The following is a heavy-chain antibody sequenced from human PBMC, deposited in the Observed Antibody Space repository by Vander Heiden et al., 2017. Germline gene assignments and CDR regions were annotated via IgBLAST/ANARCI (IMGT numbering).Heavy chain of an antibody. V-gene: IGHV4-39*01. D-gene: IGHD2-21*02. CDR3: ARLLNCGGACPTNWFDP. Sequence: QLQLQESGPGLVKPSETLSLTCTVSGGSVTSSNYYRGWIRQPPGKGLEWIAIASIYYSGSTYSNPSLKSRVTISVDTSKNQFSLKLNSVTAADTAVYYCARLLNCGGACPTNWFDPWGQGTLVTVSS. J-gene: IGHJ5*02. CDR2: IYYSGST. CDR1: GGSVTSSNYY.